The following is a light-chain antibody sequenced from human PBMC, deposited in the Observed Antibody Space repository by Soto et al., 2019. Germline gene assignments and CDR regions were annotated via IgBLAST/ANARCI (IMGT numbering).Light chain of an antibody. CDR3: HQTAANPWT. Sequence: DIQMTQSPSTLSASVGDRVTITCRASQGIRNDLGWYQQKPGKAPKLLIHAASSLHSGVPSTFSGSGSGTDFALTISSLQPEDFATYYCHQTAANPWTFAQGTKVDIK. CDR1: QGIRND. CDR2: AAS. V-gene: IGKV1-39*01. J-gene: IGKJ1*01.